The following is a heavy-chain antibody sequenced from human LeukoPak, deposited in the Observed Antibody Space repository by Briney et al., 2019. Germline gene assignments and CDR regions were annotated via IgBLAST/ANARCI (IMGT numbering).Heavy chain of an antibody. CDR1: GFTFSRYW. J-gene: IGHJ4*02. CDR2: IMRDGSEK. V-gene: IGHV3-7*01. D-gene: IGHD3-10*01. CDR3: ARERFYSGSSNYDC. Sequence: GGSLRLSCAASGFTFSRYWMSWVRQAPGKGLEWVANIMRDGSEKYYVDSVKGRFTISRDNAKNSLYLQMNSLRVEDTAVYYCARERFYSGSSNYDCWGQGTLVTVSS.